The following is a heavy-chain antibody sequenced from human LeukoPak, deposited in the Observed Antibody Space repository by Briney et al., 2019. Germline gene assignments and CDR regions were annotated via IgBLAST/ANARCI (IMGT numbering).Heavy chain of an antibody. CDR3: AKSKWELLPLDY. CDR2: ISASGGST. D-gene: IGHD1-26*01. J-gene: IGHJ4*02. CDR1: RFTFSSYA. Sequence: PGGSLRLSCAASRFTFSSYAMSWVRQAPGKGLEWVSAISASGGSTYYADSVKGRFTIYRDNSKNTLYLQMNSLRAEDTAVYYCAKSKWELLPLDYWGQGTLVTVSS. V-gene: IGHV3-23*01.